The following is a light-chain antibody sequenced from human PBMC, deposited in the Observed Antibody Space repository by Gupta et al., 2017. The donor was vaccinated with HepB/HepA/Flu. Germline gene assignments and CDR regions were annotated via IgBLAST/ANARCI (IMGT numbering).Light chain of an antibody. CDR3: SSFITGSTVVV. CDR2: EVS. V-gene: IGLV2-14*01. J-gene: IGLJ2*01. CDR1: SSDVGGFNA. Sequence: QSALTQPASVSGAPGQSITISCTGTSSDVGGFNAVSWYQQYPGTAPKLCMYEVSTRRSGVSYRFSGSNSGTTASATTARFQAGEEAVYYCSSFITGSTVVVFGGGTKVTVL.